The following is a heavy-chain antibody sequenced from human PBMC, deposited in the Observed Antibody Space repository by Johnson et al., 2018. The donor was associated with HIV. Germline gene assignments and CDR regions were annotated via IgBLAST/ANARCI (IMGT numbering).Heavy chain of an antibody. V-gene: IGHV3-48*04. CDR2: ISSGGGSI. CDR1: GFTFDDYG. J-gene: IGHJ3*01. CDR3: SRGKWGVGANAFGF. Sequence: EVQLVESGGGVVRPGGSLRLSCAASGFTFDDYGMSWVRQAPGKGLEWVSYISSGGGSIYYADSVKGRFTISRDNAKNSLYLQMNSLGAEDTAVYYCSRGKWGVGANAFGFWGQGTMVTVSS. D-gene: IGHD1-26*01.